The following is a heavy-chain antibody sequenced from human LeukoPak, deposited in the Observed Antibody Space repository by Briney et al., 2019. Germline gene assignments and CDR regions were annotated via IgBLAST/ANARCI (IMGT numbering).Heavy chain of an antibody. Sequence: SVKVSCKASGGTFSSYAISWVRQAPGQGLEWMGRIIPILGIANYAQKFQGRVTITVDKSTSTAYMELSSLRSEDTAVYYCARVGGGGDLDYYYYGMDVWGQGTTVTVSS. D-gene: IGHD2-21*02. CDR2: IIPILGIA. CDR1: GGTFSSYA. J-gene: IGHJ6*02. CDR3: ARVGGGGDLDYYYYGMDV. V-gene: IGHV1-69*04.